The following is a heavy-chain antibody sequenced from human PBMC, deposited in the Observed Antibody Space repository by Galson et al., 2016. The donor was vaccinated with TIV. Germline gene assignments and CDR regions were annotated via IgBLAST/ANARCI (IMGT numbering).Heavy chain of an antibody. CDR3: ARDNNWNYANDAFDL. CDR1: GFTVSRNY. D-gene: IGHD1-7*01. Sequence: SLRLSCAASGFTVSRNYMSWVRQAPGKGLEWISIIYSGGNPYYADSVEGRFTISRDTSKNTVYLQMNSPRAEDTAVYYCARDNNWNYANDAFDLWGQGTMVTVSS. J-gene: IGHJ3*01. CDR2: IYSGGNP. V-gene: IGHV3-53*01.